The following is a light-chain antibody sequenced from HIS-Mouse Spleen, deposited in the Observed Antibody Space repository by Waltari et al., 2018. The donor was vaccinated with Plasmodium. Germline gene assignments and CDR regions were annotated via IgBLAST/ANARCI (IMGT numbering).Light chain of an antibody. CDR1: ALPQKY. CDR2: EDS. V-gene: IGLV3-10*01. J-gene: IGLJ3*02. CDR3: YSTDSSGNHRV. Sequence: SYELTQPPSVSVSTGQTARITCSGDALPQKYAYWYQQKSGQAPVLVSYEDSKRPSGIPERFSGSSSGTMATLTISGAQVEDEADYYCYSTDSSGNHRVFGGGTKLTVL.